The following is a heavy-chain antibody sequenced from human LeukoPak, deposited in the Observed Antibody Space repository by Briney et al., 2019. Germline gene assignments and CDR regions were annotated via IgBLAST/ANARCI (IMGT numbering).Heavy chain of an antibody. V-gene: IGHV1-2*02. D-gene: IGHD5-12*01. J-gene: IGHJ4*02. CDR1: GYTFTGYY. Sequence: ASVKVSCEASGYTFTGYYLHWVRQAPGQGLEWMGWIHPNSGGTHYAQKFQGRVTMTRDTSITTAYMELTRLRSDDTAVYYCARDMGGYSGYDYDYWGQGTLVTASS. CDR2: IHPNSGGT. CDR3: ARDMGGYSGYDYDY.